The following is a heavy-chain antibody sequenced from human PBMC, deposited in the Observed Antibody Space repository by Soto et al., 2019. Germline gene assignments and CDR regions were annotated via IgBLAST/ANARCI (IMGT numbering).Heavy chain of an antibody. CDR1: DGSVNTGNYY. D-gene: IGHD3-16*01. CDR3: AREEKQLSRYGGDFDY. V-gene: IGHV4-61*01. Sequence: QVQLQESGPGLVKPSETLSLTCSVSDGSVNTGNYYWSWIRQPPGKGLEWIGHIYYIGTTNYNPSLKSRVTISGDTSKNQFSRKVTSVTAADTAVYFCAREEKQLSRYGGDFDYWGQGILVTVSS. CDR2: IYYIGTT. J-gene: IGHJ4*02.